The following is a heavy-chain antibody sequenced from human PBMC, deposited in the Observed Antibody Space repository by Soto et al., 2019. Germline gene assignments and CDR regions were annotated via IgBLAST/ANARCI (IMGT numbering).Heavy chain of an antibody. CDR1: GFTFSSYG. CDR2: IWYDGSNK. CDR3: ARSYSYVDFDH. J-gene: IGHJ4*02. D-gene: IGHD5-18*01. V-gene: IGHV3-33*01. Sequence: GGSLRLSCAASGFTFSSYGMHWVRQAPGKGLEWVAVIWYDGSNKYYADSVKGRFTISRDNSKNTLYLQMNSLRAEDTAVYYCARSYSYVDFDHWGQGTLVTVSS.